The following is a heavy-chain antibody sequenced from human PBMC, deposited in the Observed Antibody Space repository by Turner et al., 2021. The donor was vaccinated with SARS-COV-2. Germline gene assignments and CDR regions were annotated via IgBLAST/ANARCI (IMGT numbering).Heavy chain of an antibody. CDR1: GGTFSSNA. V-gene: IGHV1-69*06. D-gene: IGHD3-22*01. CDR2: IIPIFGTA. J-gene: IGHJ4*02. CDR3: ARVGSYDSSGYYYDY. Sequence: QVQLAQSGAEGKKTGSSVKVSCKASGGTFSSNAISWVRQAPGHGLEWMGGIIPIFGTANFAQKFQGRVTITADKSTSTAYMELSSLRSEDTAVYYCARVGSYDSSGYYYDYWGQGTLVTVSS.